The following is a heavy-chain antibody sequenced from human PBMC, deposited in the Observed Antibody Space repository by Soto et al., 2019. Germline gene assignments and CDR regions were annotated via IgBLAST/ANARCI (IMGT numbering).Heavy chain of an antibody. J-gene: IGHJ6*02. V-gene: IGHV1-2*04. D-gene: IGHD6-6*01. CDR1: GYTFTGYY. CDR2: INPNSGGT. Sequence: GASVKVSCKASGYTFTGYYMQWVRQAPGQGLERMGWINPNSGGTNYAQKFQGWVTMTRDTSISTAYMELSRLRSDDTAVYYCARAARPGAYYYGMDVWGQGTTVTVSS. CDR3: ARAARPGAYYYGMDV.